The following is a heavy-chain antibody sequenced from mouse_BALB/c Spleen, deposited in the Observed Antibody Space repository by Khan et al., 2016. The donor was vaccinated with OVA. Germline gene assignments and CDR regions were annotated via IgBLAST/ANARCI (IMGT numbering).Heavy chain of an antibody. Sequence: EVQLQESGGDLVKPGGSLKLSCSASGFTFSTFAMSWVRQTPEKRLEWVATISSGGDYIYYPDSVKGRFTISRDNAKNTLYLQMSSLRSEDTAMYYCARHNYGPFAYGGQGTLVTVSA. D-gene: IGHD1-1*01. CDR1: GFTFSTFA. J-gene: IGHJ3*01. CDR2: ISSGGDYI. V-gene: IGHV5-9-3*01. CDR3: ARHNYGPFAY.